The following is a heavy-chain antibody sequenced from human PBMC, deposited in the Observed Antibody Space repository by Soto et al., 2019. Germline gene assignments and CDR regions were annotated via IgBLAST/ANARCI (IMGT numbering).Heavy chain of an antibody. CDR3: AIWDHYFEPH. J-gene: IGHJ4*02. Sequence: PGGSLRLSCAASGLTFSDYSMSWIRQAPGKGLEWVSYISSSGSTIYYADSVKGRFIISRDNAKNSLYLQMNSLRAEDTAVYYCAIWDHYFEPHWGQGTLVTVSS. D-gene: IGHD3-22*01. V-gene: IGHV3-11*01. CDR2: ISSSGSTI. CDR1: GLTFSDYS.